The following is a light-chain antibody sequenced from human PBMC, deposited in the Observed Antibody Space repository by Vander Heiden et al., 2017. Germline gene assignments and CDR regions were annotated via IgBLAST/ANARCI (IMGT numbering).Light chain of an antibody. CDR3: QTADSSGTPWV. J-gene: IGLJ3*02. CDR1: ALAKQF. CDR2: NYI. Sequence: SYELTQPPSVSVSPGQTARITCSGAALAKQFAHWYQQKPGQAPVLVIYNYIARPSGSPERFSGSSSGTTVTLTITGVQAEDEADYYCQTADSSGTPWVFGGGTKLTAL. V-gene: IGLV3-25*03.